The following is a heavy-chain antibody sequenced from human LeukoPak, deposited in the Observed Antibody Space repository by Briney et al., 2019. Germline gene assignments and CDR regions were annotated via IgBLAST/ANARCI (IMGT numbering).Heavy chain of an antibody. CDR1: GFTFSSYW. V-gene: IGHV3-7*01. Sequence: SGGSLRLSSAASGFTFSSYWMSWVRQAPGKGLEWVANIKQDGSEKYYVDSVKGRFTISRDNAKNSLYLQMNSLRAEDTAVYYCASAPYDYVWGSYRFDYWGQGTLVTVSS. D-gene: IGHD3-16*02. J-gene: IGHJ4*02. CDR2: IKQDGSEK. CDR3: ASAPYDYVWGSYRFDY.